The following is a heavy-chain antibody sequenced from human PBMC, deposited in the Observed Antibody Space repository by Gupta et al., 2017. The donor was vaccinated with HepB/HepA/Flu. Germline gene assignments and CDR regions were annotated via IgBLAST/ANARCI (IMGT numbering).Heavy chain of an antibody. CDR3: AREGGGWEELGGDYFDY. Sequence: VQLVESGGGVVQPGRSLRLSCRASGFTFSGYGMHWVRLAPGRGLEWVTSISYDGSNRKYADAVKGRFTISRDNSKNTVYVQLNSLRPEDTAVYYCAREGGGWEELGGDYFDYWGQGTLVTVSS. CDR1: GFTFSGYG. CDR2: ISYDGSNR. V-gene: IGHV3-30*03. D-gene: IGHD1-26*01. J-gene: IGHJ4*02.